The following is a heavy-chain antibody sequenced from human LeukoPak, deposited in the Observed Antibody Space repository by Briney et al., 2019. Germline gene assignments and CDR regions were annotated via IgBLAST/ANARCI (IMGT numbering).Heavy chain of an antibody. CDR2: IRYDGSNK. J-gene: IGHJ4*02. D-gene: IGHD6-19*01. Sequence: PGGSLRLSCAASGFTFSSYGMHWVRQAPGKGLEWVAFIRYDGSNKYYADSVKGRFTISRDNSKNTLYLQTNSLRAEDTAVYYCARDTAVAGTDFDYWGQGTLVTVSS. CDR1: GFTFSSYG. V-gene: IGHV3-30*02. CDR3: ARDTAVAGTDFDY.